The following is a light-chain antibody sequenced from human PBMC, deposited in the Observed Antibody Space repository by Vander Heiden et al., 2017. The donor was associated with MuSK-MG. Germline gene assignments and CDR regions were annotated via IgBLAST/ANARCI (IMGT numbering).Light chain of an antibody. Sequence: DIQMTQSPSSLSASVGDRVTITCRASQSISTYVNWYQQKPGKAPKLLIYAASSLQSGVPSRFSGSGSGTDFTLTISSLQPEDFATYYCQQSYSTLLITFGQGTRLEIK. CDR3: QQSYSTLLIT. J-gene: IGKJ5*01. CDR2: AAS. CDR1: QSISTY. V-gene: IGKV1-39*01.